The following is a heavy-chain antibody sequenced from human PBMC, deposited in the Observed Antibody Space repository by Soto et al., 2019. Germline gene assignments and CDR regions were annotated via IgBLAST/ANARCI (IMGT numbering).Heavy chain of an antibody. J-gene: IGHJ6*02. CDR1: GDSINNYY. Sequence: QVQLQESGPGLVKPSETLSLTCTVSGDSINNYYWTWIRQPPGKGLEWIGYIYDSGSTSYDPSLKSRLTIPVDTSKNQFSLKLKSVTAEDTAVYYCARGTKYYYQGMDVWGQGTTVTVSS. CDR3: ARGTKYYYQGMDV. CDR2: IYDSGST. V-gene: IGHV4-59*01.